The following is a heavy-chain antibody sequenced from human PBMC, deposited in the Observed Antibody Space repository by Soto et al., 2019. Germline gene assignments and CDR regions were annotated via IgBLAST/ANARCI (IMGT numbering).Heavy chain of an antibody. CDR1: GFTFSSYW. Sequence: EVQLVESGGGLVQPGGSLRLSCAASGFTFSSYWMHWVRQAPGKGQVWVSRINSDGSSTSYADSVKGRFTISRDNAKNTLYLQMNSLRAEDTAVYYCARDPYSSGSRRFGYWGQGTLVTVSS. V-gene: IGHV3-74*01. CDR3: ARDPYSSGSRRFGY. J-gene: IGHJ4*02. D-gene: IGHD6-19*01. CDR2: INSDGSST.